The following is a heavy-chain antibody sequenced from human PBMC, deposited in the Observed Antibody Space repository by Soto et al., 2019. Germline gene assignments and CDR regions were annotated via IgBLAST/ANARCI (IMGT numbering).Heavy chain of an antibody. V-gene: IGHV1-69*12. Sequence: QVQLVQSGAEVKKPGSSVKVSCKASGGTFSSYAISWVRQAPGQGLEWMGGIIPIFGTANYAQKFQGRVTITADESTSTDYMELSSLRSEDTAVYYCARARGVVAATFYYYYVMDVWGQGTTVTVSS. CDR3: ARARGVVAATFYYYYVMDV. D-gene: IGHD2-15*01. CDR2: IIPIFGTA. J-gene: IGHJ6*02. CDR1: GGTFSSYA.